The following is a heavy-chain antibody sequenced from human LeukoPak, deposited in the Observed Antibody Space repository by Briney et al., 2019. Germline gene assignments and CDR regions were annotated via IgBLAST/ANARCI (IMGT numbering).Heavy chain of an antibody. J-gene: IGHJ4*02. Sequence: ASVKVSCKASVYTFTSYYMHWVRQAPGQGLEWMGIINPSGGSTSYAQKFQGRVTMARDTSTSTVYMELSSLRSEDTAVYYCAREGEPAWYFDYWGQGTLVTVSS. D-gene: IGHD1-14*01. CDR2: INPSGGST. CDR3: AREGEPAWYFDY. CDR1: VYTFTSYY. V-gene: IGHV1-46*01.